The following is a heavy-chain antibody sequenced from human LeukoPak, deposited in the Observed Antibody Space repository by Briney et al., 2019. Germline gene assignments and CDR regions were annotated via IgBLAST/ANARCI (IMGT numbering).Heavy chain of an antibody. V-gene: IGHV3-48*03. CDR1: AFTFTSYE. J-gene: IGHJ3*02. CDR2: ISSTGTTT. Sequence: GGSLTLASPPSAFTFTSYEMNWVRQAPGKGLEWVSYISSTGTTTYNADSTKGRFTISRDNAKNSLYLQMNSLRAEDTAVYYCARGLDNYGYSANIWGQGTMVTVSS. D-gene: IGHD5-18*01. CDR3: ARGLDNYGYSANI.